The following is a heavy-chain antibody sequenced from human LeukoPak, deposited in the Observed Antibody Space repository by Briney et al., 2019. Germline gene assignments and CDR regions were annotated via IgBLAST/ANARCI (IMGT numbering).Heavy chain of an antibody. D-gene: IGHD5-18*01. CDR3: ARKGDVDTAMAGEFDY. Sequence: SETLSLTCAVYGGSFSGYYWSWIRQPPGKGLEWIGEINHSGSTNYNPSLKSRVTISVDTSKNQFPLKLSSVTAADTAVYYCARKGDVDTAMAGEFDYWGQGTLVTVSS. CDR2: INHSGST. V-gene: IGHV4-34*01. J-gene: IGHJ4*02. CDR1: GGSFSGYY.